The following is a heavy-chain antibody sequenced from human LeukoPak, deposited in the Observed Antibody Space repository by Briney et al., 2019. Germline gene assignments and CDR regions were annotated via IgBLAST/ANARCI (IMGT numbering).Heavy chain of an antibody. V-gene: IGHV3-30*02. CDR2: IRYDGSNK. D-gene: IGHD3-3*01. J-gene: IGHJ4*02. Sequence: GGSLRLSCVASGFTFSTYGMHWVRQAPGKGLEWVAFIRYDGSNKYYADSVKGRFTISRDNSKNTLYLQMNSLRAEDTAVYYCAKDPLRFLEWSTPGYWGQGTLVTVSS. CDR3: AKDPLRFLEWSTPGY. CDR1: GFTFSTYG.